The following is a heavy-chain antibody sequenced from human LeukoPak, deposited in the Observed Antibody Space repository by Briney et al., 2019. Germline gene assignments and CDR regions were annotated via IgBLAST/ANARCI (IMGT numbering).Heavy chain of an antibody. CDR3: ARRKEQMATIYDAFDI. J-gene: IGHJ3*02. D-gene: IGHD5-24*01. V-gene: IGHV1-69*05. CDR1: GGTFSSYA. CDR2: IIPIFGTP. Sequence: SVKVSCKASGGTFSSYAPSWVRQAPGQGLEWMGRIIPIFGTPNYAQKFQGRVTITTDKSTSTAYMELRSLRSEDTAVYYCARRKEQMATIYDAFDIWGQGTMVTVS.